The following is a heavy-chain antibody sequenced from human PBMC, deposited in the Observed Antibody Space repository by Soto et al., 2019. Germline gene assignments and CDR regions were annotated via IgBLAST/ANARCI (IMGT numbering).Heavy chain of an antibody. V-gene: IGHV4-34*08. Sequence: PSETLSLTCAVYGETFSGYYWSWIRQPPGKGLEWIGEINHSGSTNYNPSLKSRVTISVDTSKNQFSLKLSSVTAADTAVYYCAGKVVAANSYYFDYWGQGTLVTVSS. CDR1: GETFSGYY. CDR2: INHSGST. J-gene: IGHJ4*02. CDR3: AGKVVAANSYYFDY. D-gene: IGHD2-15*01.